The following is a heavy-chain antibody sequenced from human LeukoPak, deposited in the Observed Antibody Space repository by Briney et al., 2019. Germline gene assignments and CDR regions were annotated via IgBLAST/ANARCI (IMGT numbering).Heavy chain of an antibody. J-gene: IGHJ4*02. CDR2: IYTSGST. D-gene: IGHD1-1*01. Sequence: PSETLSLTCTVSGGSISSYYWSWIRQPPGKGLEWIGYIYTSGSTNYNPSLKSRVTISVDTSKNQFSLKLSSVTAADTAVYYCARSRYNWNDVPYYWGQGTLVTVPS. CDR3: ARSRYNWNDVPYY. V-gene: IGHV4-4*09. CDR1: GGSISSYY.